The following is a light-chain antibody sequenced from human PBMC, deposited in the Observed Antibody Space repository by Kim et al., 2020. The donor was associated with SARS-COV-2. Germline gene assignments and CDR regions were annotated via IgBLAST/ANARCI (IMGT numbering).Light chain of an antibody. J-gene: IGKJ1*01. Sequence: VMTQSPAPLSVSPGERATLSCRASQSVGSILAWYQQRPGQPPRLLIYDASTRATGIPARFSGSGSGTEFTLTISSLQSEDFAVYYCQQCNNWPPTFGQGTKVDIK. CDR1: QSVGSI. V-gene: IGKV3-15*01. CDR2: DAS. CDR3: QQCNNWPPT.